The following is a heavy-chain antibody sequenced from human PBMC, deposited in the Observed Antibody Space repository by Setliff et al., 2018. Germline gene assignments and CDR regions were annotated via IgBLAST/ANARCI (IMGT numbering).Heavy chain of an antibody. D-gene: IGHD1-26*01. CDR2: FDXXDGET. Sequence: GASVKVSCKLSGKTLTELSIHWVRQAPGKGLEWMGGFDXXDGETVYAQKFQGRVTMTGDTSTNTAYMELSSLRSEDTAVYYCATCVGTSWYDYNFYMDVWGIGTTVTVSS. CDR3: ATCVGTSWYDYNFYMDV. CDR1: GKTLTELS. V-gene: IGHV1-24*01. J-gene: IGHJ6*03.